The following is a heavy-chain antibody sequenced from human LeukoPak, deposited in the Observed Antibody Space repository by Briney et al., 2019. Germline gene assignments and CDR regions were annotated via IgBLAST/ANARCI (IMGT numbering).Heavy chain of an antibody. V-gene: IGHV1-8*01. CDR1: GYTFTSYD. CDR3: ARELRRDDC. Sequence: ASVKVSCKASGYTFTSYDINWVRQATGQGLEWMGWMNPNSGKTGYAQKFQGRVTMIWDTSISTAYMELSSLRSEDTAIYYCARELRRDDCWGQGTLVTVSS. CDR2: MNPNSGKT. D-gene: IGHD2-21*01. J-gene: IGHJ4*02.